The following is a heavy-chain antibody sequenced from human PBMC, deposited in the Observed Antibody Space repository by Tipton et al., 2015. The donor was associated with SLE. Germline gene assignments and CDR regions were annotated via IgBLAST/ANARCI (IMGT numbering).Heavy chain of an antibody. CDR1: GFTFSDYY. V-gene: IGHV3-11*04. J-gene: IGHJ4*02. D-gene: IGHD6-19*01. Sequence: GSLRLSCAASGFTFSDYYMSWIRQAPGKGLEWVSYISSSGSTIYYADSVKGRFTISRDNAKNSLYLQMNNLRVEDTAAYYCARCRDVGGWCSFYFDSWGQGTLVTVSS. CDR3: ARCRDVGGWCSFYFDS. CDR2: ISSSGSTI.